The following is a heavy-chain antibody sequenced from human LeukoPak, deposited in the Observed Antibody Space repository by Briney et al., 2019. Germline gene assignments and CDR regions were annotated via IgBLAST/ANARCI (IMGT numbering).Heavy chain of an antibody. CDR3: ARVGDYYFDY. V-gene: IGHV3-53*01. J-gene: IGHJ4*02. Sequence: GGSLRLSCAVSGFTFSDYYMSWVRQAPGKGLEWVSVIYSGGSTYYADSVKGRFTISRDNSKNTLYLQMNSLRAEDTAVYYCARVGDYYFDYWGQGTLVTVSS. CDR2: IYSGGST. D-gene: IGHD3-10*01. CDR1: GFTFSDYY.